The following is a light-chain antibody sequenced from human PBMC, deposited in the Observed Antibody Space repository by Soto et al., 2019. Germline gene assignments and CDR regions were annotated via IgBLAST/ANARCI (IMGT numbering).Light chain of an antibody. CDR3: SSHTTSNTLV. Sequence: QSVLAQPASVSGSPGQSITISCTGSSSDIGAYDFVSWYQKHPGKAPKLIIYEVSARPSGVSNRFSGSKFDNTASLTISGLQTEDEADYFCSSHTTSNTLVFGGGTKLTVL. J-gene: IGLJ3*02. V-gene: IGLV2-14*01. CDR2: EVS. CDR1: SSDIGAYDF.